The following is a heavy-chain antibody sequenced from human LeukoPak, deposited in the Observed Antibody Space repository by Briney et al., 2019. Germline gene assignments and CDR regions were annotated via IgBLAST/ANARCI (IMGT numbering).Heavy chain of an antibody. CDR2: IYTSGST. Sequence: SQTLSLTCTVSGGSISSGSYYWSWIRQPAGKGLEWIGRIYTSGSTNYNPSLKSRVTISVDTSKNQCSLKLSSVTAADTAVYYCASGSSGLIDYWGQGTLVTVSS. V-gene: IGHV4-61*02. CDR1: GGSISSGSYY. D-gene: IGHD3-22*01. CDR3: ASGSSGLIDY. J-gene: IGHJ4*02.